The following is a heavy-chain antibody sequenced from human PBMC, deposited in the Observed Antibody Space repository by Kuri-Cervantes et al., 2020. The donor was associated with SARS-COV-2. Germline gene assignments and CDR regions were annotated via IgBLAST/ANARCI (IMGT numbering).Heavy chain of an antibody. CDR2: ISWNSGSI. CDR3: ARDTYSGTQLSAFDI. CDR1: GFIFSYYG. J-gene: IGHJ3*02. V-gene: IGHV3-9*01. Sequence: GGSLRLSCAASGFIFSYYGMHRVRQAPGKGLEWVSGISWNSGSIGYADAVKGRFTISRDNAKNSLYLQMNSLRAEDTDSYYCARDTYSGTQLSAFDIWGQGTMVTVSS. D-gene: IGHD1-26*01.